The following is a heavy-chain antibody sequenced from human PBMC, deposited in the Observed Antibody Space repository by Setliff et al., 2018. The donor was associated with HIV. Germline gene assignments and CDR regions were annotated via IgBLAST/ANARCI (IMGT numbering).Heavy chain of an antibody. CDR2: IFYTGST. CDR3: ARGGRKDLADT. V-gene: IGHV4-31*03. J-gene: IGHJ5*02. D-gene: IGHD3-16*01. Sequence: SETLSLTCTVSGDSIGSGGYYWSWIRQHPGKGLEWIGYIFYTGSTYYNPSLKSRVTISLDTSKNQVSLKLNSVTAADTAVFYCARGGRKDLADTWGQGTLVTVS. CDR1: GDSIGSGGYY.